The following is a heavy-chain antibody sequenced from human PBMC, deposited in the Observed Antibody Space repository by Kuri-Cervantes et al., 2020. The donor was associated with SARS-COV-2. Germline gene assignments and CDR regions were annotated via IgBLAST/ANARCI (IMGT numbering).Heavy chain of an antibody. CDR1: GDSISSSRYY. Sequence: GSLRLSCTVSGDSISSSRYYLTWIRQPPGKGLEWIGYVSYNGATAYNPSLKSRVTMSLDTSKNQFSLRLSSVTAADTAVYYCSGRVDFSSVDYWGQGTLVTVSS. CDR3: SGRVDFSSVDY. V-gene: IGHV4-61*01. J-gene: IGHJ4*02. D-gene: IGHD3/OR15-3a*01. CDR2: VSYNGAT.